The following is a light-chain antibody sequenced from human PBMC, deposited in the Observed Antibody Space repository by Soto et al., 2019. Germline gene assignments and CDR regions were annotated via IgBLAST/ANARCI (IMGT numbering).Light chain of an antibody. V-gene: IGLV2-14*01. CDR2: DVS. Sequence: QSALTQPASVSGSPGQSITISCXGXSXXVGGYNYVSWYQQYPGKAPKLMIYDVSNRPSGVSNRFSGSKSGNTASLTISGLQAEDEADYYCSSYTSSSAVVFGEGTKLTVL. J-gene: IGLJ3*02. CDR3: SSYTSSSAVV. CDR1: SXXVGGYNY.